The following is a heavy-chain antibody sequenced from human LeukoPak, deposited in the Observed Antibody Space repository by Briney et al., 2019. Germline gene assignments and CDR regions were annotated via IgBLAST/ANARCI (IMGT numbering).Heavy chain of an antibody. CDR2: ISYDGSNK. V-gene: IGHV3-30*04. J-gene: IGHJ6*03. CDR3: ARVAEYSYYYYYMDV. D-gene: IGHD2-21*01. Sequence: RPGGSLRLSCAASGFTFSSYAMHWVRQAPGKGLEWVAVISYDGSNKYYADSVKGRFTISRDNSKNTLYLQMNSLRAEDTAVYYCARVAEYSYYYYYMDVWGKGTTVTVSS. CDR1: GFTFSSYA.